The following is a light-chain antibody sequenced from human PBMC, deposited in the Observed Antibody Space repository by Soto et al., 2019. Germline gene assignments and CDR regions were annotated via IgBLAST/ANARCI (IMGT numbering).Light chain of an antibody. CDR2: GVS. CDR1: QLFSSN. V-gene: IGKV3-15*01. Sequence: EIVMMQSPATLSVSPGESVTLSCRASQLFSSNLAWYQHKPGQAPRLLIYGVSTRDTGVPDRFSGSASGTEFTLTIRRLEPEDFAVYFCQHYVYPQWTFGPGTKVDIK. J-gene: IGKJ1*01. CDR3: QHYVYPQWT.